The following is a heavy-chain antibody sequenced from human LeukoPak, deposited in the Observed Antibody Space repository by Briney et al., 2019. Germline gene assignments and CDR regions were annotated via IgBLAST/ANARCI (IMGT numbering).Heavy chain of an antibody. CDR2: IYSGGST. CDR3: ARASLPSYYYDSSDQPFDY. J-gene: IGHJ4*02. D-gene: IGHD3-22*01. CDR1: AFTFRSYA. V-gene: IGHV3-66*01. Sequence: GGSLRLSCAASAFTFRSYAMIWVRQAPGKGLEWVSVIYSGGSTYYADSVKGRYTISRDNSKNTLYLQMNSLRAEDTAVYYCARASLPSYYYDSSDQPFDYWGQGTLVTVSS.